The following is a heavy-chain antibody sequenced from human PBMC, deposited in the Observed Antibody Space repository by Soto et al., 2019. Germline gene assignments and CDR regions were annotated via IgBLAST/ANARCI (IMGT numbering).Heavy chain of an antibody. CDR3: ASVWLGESLFDY. Sequence: PGASLRLSCPPPRFAFISYRINWVRQAPGKGLEWVSSISSSSSYIYYADSVKGRFTISRDNAKNSLYLQMNSLRAEDTAVYYCASVWLGESLFDYWGQGT. V-gene: IGHV3-21*01. J-gene: IGHJ4*02. D-gene: IGHD3-10*01. CDR2: ISSSSSYI. CDR1: RFAFISYR.